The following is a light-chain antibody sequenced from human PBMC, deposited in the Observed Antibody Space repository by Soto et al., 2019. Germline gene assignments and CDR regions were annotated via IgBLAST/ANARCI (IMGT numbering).Light chain of an antibody. CDR2: SNN. CDR3: AAWDGSLNGYV. Sequence: QAVVTQPPSASVTPGQRVTISCSGSSSNIGSNTVNWYQQLLGTAPKLLIYSNNQRPSGVPDRFSGSKSGTSASLAISGLQSEDEADYYCAAWDGSLNGYVFGTGTKVTVL. J-gene: IGLJ1*01. V-gene: IGLV1-44*01. CDR1: SSNIGSNT.